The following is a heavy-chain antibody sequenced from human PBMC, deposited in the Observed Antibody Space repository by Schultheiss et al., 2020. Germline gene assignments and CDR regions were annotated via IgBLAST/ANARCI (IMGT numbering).Heavy chain of an antibody. CDR1: GFTFSSYW. CDR2: IKQDGSEK. Sequence: GGSLRLSCAASGFTFSSYWMSWVRQAPGKGLEWVANIKQDGSEKYYVDSVKGRFTISRDNAKNTLYLQMNSLRAEDTAVYYCARGRDGYNYNFDYWGQGTLVTVSS. D-gene: IGHD5-24*01. V-gene: IGHV3-7*01. J-gene: IGHJ4*02. CDR3: ARGRDGYNYNFDY.